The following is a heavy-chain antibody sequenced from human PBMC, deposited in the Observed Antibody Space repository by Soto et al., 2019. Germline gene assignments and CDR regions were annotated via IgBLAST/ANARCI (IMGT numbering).Heavy chain of an antibody. Sequence: SETLSLTCAVYGGSFSGYYWSWIRQPPGKGLEWIGEINHSGSTNYNPSLKSRVTISVDTPRNKFSLKLSSVTAADTDVYYRARVLRWYYHDSRGYDPYYFDYWGQGTMATV. D-gene: IGHD3-22*01. V-gene: IGHV4-34*01. CDR3: ARVLRWYYHDSRGYDPYYFDY. CDR2: INHSGST. CDR1: GGSFSGYY. J-gene: IGHJ4*02.